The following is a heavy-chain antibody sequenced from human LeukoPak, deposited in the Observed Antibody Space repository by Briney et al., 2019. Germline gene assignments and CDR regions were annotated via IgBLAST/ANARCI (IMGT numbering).Heavy chain of an antibody. J-gene: IGHJ5*02. D-gene: IGHD6-13*01. CDR3: AREIAAAGTAWFDP. Sequence: ASVKVSCKASGYTFTSYGISWVRQAPGQGLEWMGWISAYNGNTNYAQKLQGRVTMTTDTFTSTAYMELRSLRSDDTAVYYCAREIAAAGTAWFDPWGQGTLVTVSS. CDR1: GYTFTSYG. V-gene: IGHV1-18*01. CDR2: ISAYNGNT.